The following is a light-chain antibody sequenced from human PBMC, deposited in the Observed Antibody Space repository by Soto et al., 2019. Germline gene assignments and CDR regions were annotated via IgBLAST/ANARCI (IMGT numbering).Light chain of an antibody. CDR1: QSVSSK. V-gene: IGKV3-15*01. CDR3: QQYDNWPLT. CDR2: GAS. Sequence: IILTQSPATIPAFPWRASPISCRASQSVSSKLAWYQQKPGQAPRFLIYGASTRATGIPARFSGSGSGTEFTLTISSLQPEDFAVYYCQQYDNWPLTFGGGTKVDIK. J-gene: IGKJ4*02.